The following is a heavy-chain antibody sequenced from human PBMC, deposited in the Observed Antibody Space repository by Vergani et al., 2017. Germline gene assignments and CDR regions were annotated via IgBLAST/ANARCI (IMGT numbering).Heavy chain of an antibody. CDR1: GFTFSDFS. CDR2: IGSSGPYI. Sequence: VQLVESGGGLVKPGGSLRLSCAASGFTFSDFSMSWVRQAPGKGLEWVAFIGSSGPYINYADSVKGRFIISRDNNNNSLFLQLRSLRAEDAAVYYCESDCTIGGSPENYGMEVWGKGATVTVSS. CDR3: ESDCTIGGSPENYGMEV. J-gene: IGHJ6*04. D-gene: IGHD2-8*01. V-gene: IGHV3-21*06.